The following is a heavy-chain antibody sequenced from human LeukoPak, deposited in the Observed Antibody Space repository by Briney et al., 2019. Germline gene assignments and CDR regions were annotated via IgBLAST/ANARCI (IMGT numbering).Heavy chain of an antibody. D-gene: IGHD4-17*01. CDR3: AREYYGDPNYDY. V-gene: IGHV3-48*03. CDR2: ISSSGSTI. Sequence: GGSLRLSCAASGFTFSSYEMNWVRQAPGKGLEWVSYISSSGSTIYYADSVKGRFTISRDNAKNSLYLQMNSLRAEDTAVYYCAREYYGDPNYDYWGQGTLVTVSS. CDR1: GFTFSSYE. J-gene: IGHJ4*02.